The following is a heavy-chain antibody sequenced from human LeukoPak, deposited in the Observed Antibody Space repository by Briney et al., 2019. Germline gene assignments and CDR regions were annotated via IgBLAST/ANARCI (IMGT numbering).Heavy chain of an antibody. D-gene: IGHD3-10*01. V-gene: IGHV4-34*01. CDR1: GGSFSGYY. Sequence: SETLSLTCAVYGGSFSGYYWSWIRQPPGKGLEWIGAINHSGSTNYDPSLKSRVTITVDTSKNQFSLKLSSVTAADTAVYYRARDPPGTGGWGQGTLVTVSS. CDR2: INHSGST. J-gene: IGHJ4*02. CDR3: ARDPPGTGG.